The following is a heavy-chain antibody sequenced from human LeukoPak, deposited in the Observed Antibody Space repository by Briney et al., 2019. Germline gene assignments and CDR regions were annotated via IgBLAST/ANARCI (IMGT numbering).Heavy chain of an antibody. J-gene: IGHJ6*03. V-gene: IGHV1-69*05. CDR2: IIPIFGTA. D-gene: IGHD5-24*01. CDR3: VRGVPIRDYYYYYMDV. CDR1: GGTFSSYA. Sequence: GASVKVPCKASGGTFSSYAISWVRQAPGQGLEWMGRIIPIFGTANYAQKFQGRVTITTDESTSTAYMELSSLRSEDTAVYYCVRGVPIRDYYYYYMDVWGKGTTVTVSS.